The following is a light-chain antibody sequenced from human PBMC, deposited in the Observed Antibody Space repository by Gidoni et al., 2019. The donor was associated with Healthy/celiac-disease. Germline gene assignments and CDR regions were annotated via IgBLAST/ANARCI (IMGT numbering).Light chain of an antibody. Sequence: DIVMTQSPLSLPVTPGEPASISCRSSQSLLHSNGYNYLDWYLQKPGQSPQLLIYMGSNRASGVPDRFSGSGSGTDFTLKISRVEAEDVGVYYCMRALQTPITLGQGTRLEIK. CDR2: MGS. CDR3: MRALQTPIT. CDR1: QSLLHSNGYNY. V-gene: IGKV2-28*01. J-gene: IGKJ5*01.